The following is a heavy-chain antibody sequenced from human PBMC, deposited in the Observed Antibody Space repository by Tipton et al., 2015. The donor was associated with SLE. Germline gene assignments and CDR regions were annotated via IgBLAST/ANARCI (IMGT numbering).Heavy chain of an antibody. Sequence: TLSLTCSVSGVSVASSDFSWVWIRQPPGEGLESIGSIYDSGSTSYNPSLRSRVTISVDTSRNQISLRLSSVTAADTAVYCCARLGYAFWSRYADSWGQGTLVTVSS. V-gene: IGHV4-39*07. D-gene: IGHD3-3*01. CDR1: GVSVASSDFS. J-gene: IGHJ4*02. CDR2: IYDSGST. CDR3: ARLGYAFWSRYADS.